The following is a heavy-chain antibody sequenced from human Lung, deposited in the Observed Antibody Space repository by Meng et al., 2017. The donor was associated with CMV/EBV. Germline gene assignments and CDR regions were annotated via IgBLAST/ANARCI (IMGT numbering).Heavy chain of an antibody. V-gene: IGHV1-69*05. CDR3: ARVRSRDYGDFYAHFDY. J-gene: IGHJ4*02. Sequence: GHFSSYAISWVRQAPGQGLEWMGGIIPIFGTANYAQKFQGRVTITTDESTSTAYMELSSLRSEDTAVYYCARVRSRDYGDFYAHFDYWGQGTLVTVSS. CDR2: IIPIFGTA. D-gene: IGHD4-17*01. CDR1: GHFSSYA.